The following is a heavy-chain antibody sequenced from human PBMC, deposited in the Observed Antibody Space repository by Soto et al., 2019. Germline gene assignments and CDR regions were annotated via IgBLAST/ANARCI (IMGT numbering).Heavy chain of an antibody. Sequence: PGGSLRLACAASGFTVRSLWMDWVRQAPGKGLEWVANINPDGREKHYVDSVKGRFTISRDNAKNSLYLQMSSLTAEDSALYYCSRSLDSWGQGTRVTVSS. CDR3: SRSLDS. V-gene: IGHV3-7*01. J-gene: IGHJ4*02. CDR1: GFTVRSLW. CDR2: INPDGREK.